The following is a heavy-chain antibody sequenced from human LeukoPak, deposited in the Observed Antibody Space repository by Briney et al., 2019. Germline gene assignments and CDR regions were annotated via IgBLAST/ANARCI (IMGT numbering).Heavy chain of an antibody. CDR1: GASVGSAGYR. J-gene: IGHJ4*02. V-gene: IGHV4-61*08. CDR2: IYYISNT. Sequence: PSETLSLTCTVSGASVGSAGYRWSWIRQPPGGGLEWIGYIYYISNTNYNPSLKSRVTMSVDPSKNQFSLKLNSVTAADTAVYYCARTQSQSGSYRYYFGYWGQGTLVTVSS. CDR3: ARTQSQSGSYRYYFGY. D-gene: IGHD1-26*01.